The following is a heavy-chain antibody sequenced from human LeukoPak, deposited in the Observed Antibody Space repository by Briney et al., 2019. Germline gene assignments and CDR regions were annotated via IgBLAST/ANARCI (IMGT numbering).Heavy chain of an antibody. J-gene: IGHJ6*03. CDR3: ARDRTGDKGYYYYYYMDV. D-gene: IGHD7-27*01. CDR1: GGSISSYY. Sequence: SETLSFTCTVSGGSISSYYWSWIRQPPGKGLEWIGYIYYSGSTNYNPSLKSRVTISVDTSKNQFSLKLSSVTAADTAVYYCARDRTGDKGYYYYYYMDVWGKGTTVTVSS. V-gene: IGHV4-59*01. CDR2: IYYSGST.